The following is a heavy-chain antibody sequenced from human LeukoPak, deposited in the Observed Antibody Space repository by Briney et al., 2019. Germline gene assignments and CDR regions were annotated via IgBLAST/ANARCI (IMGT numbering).Heavy chain of an antibody. J-gene: IGHJ6*02. CDR3: ARDEVVAAPNYFGMVV. CDR2: IYFSGNT. V-gene: IGHV4-39*02. Sequence: SETLSLTCTVSGVSISETSYYWGWIRQSPGKGLEWIGSIYFSGNTYYNPSLKSRVTISVDTSRNQFSLKLNSVSAADTAVYYCARDEVVAAPNYFGMVVWGQGTTVSVSS. D-gene: IGHD2-15*01. CDR1: GVSISETSYY.